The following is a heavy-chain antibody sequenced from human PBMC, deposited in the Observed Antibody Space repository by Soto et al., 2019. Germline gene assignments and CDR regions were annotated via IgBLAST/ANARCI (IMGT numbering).Heavy chain of an antibody. CDR3: AREKGAGTYMGFDY. D-gene: IGHD3-10*01. V-gene: IGHV4-59*12. J-gene: IGHJ4*02. CDR1: GGSISSYY. CDR2: IYHSGGT. Sequence: PSETLSLTCTVSGGSISSYYWSWVRQPPGKGLEWIGEIYHSGGTNYNPSLKSRVTMAADKSKNQFSLNLSSVTAADTAVYYCAREKGAGTYMGFDYWGQGAPVTV.